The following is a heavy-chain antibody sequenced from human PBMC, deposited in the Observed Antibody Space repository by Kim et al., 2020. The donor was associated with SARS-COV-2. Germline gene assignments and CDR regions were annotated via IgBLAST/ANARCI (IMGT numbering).Heavy chain of an antibody. V-gene: IGHV3-11*01. J-gene: IGHJ6*02. CDR3: ARRDDYGHYYYGMDV. CDR1: GFTFSDYY. CDR2: ISSSGSTI. Sequence: GGSLRLSCAASGFTFSDYYMSWIRQAPGKGLEWVSYISSSGSTIYYADSVKGRFTISRDNAKNSLYLQMNSLRAEDTAVYYCARRDDYGHYYYGMDVWGQGTTVTVSS. D-gene: IGHD4-17*01.